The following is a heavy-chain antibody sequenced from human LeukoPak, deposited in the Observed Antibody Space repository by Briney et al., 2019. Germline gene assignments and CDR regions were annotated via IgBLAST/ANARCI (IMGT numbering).Heavy chain of an antibody. Sequence: SETLSLTCTVSGGSISSYYWSWIRQPPGKGLEWIGYIYYSGSTYYNPSLKSRVTISVDTSKNQFSLKLSSVTAADTAVYYCARYYYDSSGYSDAFDIWGQGTMVTVSS. V-gene: IGHV4-59*04. CDR3: ARYYYDSSGYSDAFDI. D-gene: IGHD3-22*01. CDR2: IYYSGST. J-gene: IGHJ3*02. CDR1: GGSISSYY.